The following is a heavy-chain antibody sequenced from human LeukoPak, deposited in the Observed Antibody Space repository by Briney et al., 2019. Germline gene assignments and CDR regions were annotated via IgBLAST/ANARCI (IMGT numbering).Heavy chain of an antibody. D-gene: IGHD4-17*01. CDR1: GFTFSSYE. Sequence: PGGSLRLSCAASGFTFSSYEMNWVRQAPGKGLEWVSYISSSGSTIYYADSVKGRFTISRDNAKSSLYLQMNSLRAEDTAVYYCARILPYGDYGDYWGQGTLVTVSS. J-gene: IGHJ4*02. CDR2: ISSSGSTI. CDR3: ARILPYGDYGDY. V-gene: IGHV3-48*03.